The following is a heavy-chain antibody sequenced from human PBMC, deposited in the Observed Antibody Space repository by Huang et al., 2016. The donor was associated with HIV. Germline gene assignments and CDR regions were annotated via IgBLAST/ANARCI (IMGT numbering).Heavy chain of an antibody. Sequence: EVHLLESGGGLVQPGGSLRLSCAASGFSFSSSALGWFRQAPGRGLELVSTVSNSARSRHYSDSVRGRFTISRDNSKDTLYLQMNSLRAEDTALYYCAKDLVTYDSSGAVWGQGTLVTVSS. CDR3: AKDLVTYDSSGAV. CDR1: GFSFSSSA. CDR2: VSNSARSR. V-gene: IGHV3-23*01. J-gene: IGHJ4*02. D-gene: IGHD3-22*01.